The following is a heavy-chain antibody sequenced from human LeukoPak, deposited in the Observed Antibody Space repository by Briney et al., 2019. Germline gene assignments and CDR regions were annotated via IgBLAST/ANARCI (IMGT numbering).Heavy chain of an antibody. Sequence: PGGSLRLSCAASGFTFRTYAMHWVRQAPGKGLEWVAVISYDGSNTYYADSVEGRFTISRDNSKNTLYLQMNSLRAEDTAVYYCARAERGGYSGYDYGMDLWGKGTTVTVSS. J-gene: IGHJ6*04. CDR3: ARAERGGYSGYDYGMDL. D-gene: IGHD5-12*01. CDR2: ISYDGSNT. V-gene: IGHV3-30*04. CDR1: GFTFRTYA.